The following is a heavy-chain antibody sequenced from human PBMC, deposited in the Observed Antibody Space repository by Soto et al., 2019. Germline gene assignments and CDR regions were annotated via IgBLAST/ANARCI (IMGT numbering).Heavy chain of an antibody. CDR1: GGSISSYY. J-gene: IGHJ2*01. Sequence: QVQLQESGPGLVKPSETLSLTSTVSGGSISSYYWSWIRQPPGKGLEWIGYIYYSGSTNYNPSLKSRVTISVDTSKHQFSLKLSSVTAADTAVYYCARHGAPGIAAADNWHFDLWGRGTLVTVSS. CDR3: ARHGAPGIAAADNWHFDL. D-gene: IGHD6-13*01. V-gene: IGHV4-59*08. CDR2: IYYSGST.